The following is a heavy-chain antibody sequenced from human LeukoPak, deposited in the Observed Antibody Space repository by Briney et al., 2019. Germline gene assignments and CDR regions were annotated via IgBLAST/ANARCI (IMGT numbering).Heavy chain of an antibody. CDR2: INPNSGGT. CDR1: GYTFTGYY. Sequence: ASVKVSCKASGYTFTGYYMHWVRQAPGQGLEWMGWINPNSGGTNYAQKFQGWVTMTRDMSISTAYMELSRLRSDDTAVYYCAREVYCSGGSCYSNWFDPWGQGTLVTVSS. CDR3: AREVYCSGGSCYSNWFDP. D-gene: IGHD2-15*01. V-gene: IGHV1-2*04. J-gene: IGHJ5*02.